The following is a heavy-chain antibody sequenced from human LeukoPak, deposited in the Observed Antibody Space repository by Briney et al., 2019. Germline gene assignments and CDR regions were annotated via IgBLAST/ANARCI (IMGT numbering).Heavy chain of an antibody. J-gene: IGHJ4*02. CDR3: AGVRYDFWSGQYDY. CDR1: GGSFSGYY. V-gene: IGHV4-34*01. CDR2: INHSGST. D-gene: IGHD3-3*01. Sequence: SETLSLTCAVYGGSFSGYYWSWIRQPPGKGLEWTGEINHSGSTNYNPSLKSRVTISVDTSKNQFSLKLSSVTAADTAVYYCAGVRYDFWSGQYDYWGQGTLVTVSS.